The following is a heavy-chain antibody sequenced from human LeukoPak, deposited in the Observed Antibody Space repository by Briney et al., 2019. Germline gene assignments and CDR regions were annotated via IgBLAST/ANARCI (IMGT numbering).Heavy chain of an antibody. CDR2: INPNSGGT. Sequence: ASVKVSCKASGYTFTGYYMHWVRQAPGQGLEWMGWINPNSGGTNYAQKFQGRVTMTWDTSISTAYMELSRLRSDDTAVYYCARVSPLYSSSWYRDWGQGTLVTVSS. CDR3: ARVSPLYSSSWYRD. J-gene: IGHJ4*02. CDR1: GYTFTGYY. D-gene: IGHD6-13*01. V-gene: IGHV1-2*02.